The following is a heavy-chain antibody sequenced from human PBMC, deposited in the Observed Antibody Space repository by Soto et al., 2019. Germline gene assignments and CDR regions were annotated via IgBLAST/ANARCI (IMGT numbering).Heavy chain of an antibody. J-gene: IGHJ5*02. Sequence: GALRLSCAASGFTFSSYAMSWVRQAPGKGLEWVSAISGSGGSTYYADSVKGRFTISRDNSKNTLYLQMNSLRAEDTAVYYCAKGRYSYEVNWFDPWGQGTLVTVSS. V-gene: IGHV3-23*01. D-gene: IGHD5-18*01. CDR1: GFTFSSYA. CDR3: AKGRYSYEVNWFDP. CDR2: ISGSGGST.